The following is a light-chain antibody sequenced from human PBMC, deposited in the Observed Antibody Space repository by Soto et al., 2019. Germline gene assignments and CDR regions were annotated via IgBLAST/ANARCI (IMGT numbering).Light chain of an antibody. CDR2: DVS. J-gene: IGKJ2*01. CDR1: QSVRSSC. CDR3: QQCGDLPRT. V-gene: IGKV3-20*01. Sequence: EIVLTQSRGSLSLSPGERAILSCRASQSVRSSCLAWYQQKPGQAPRSLIYDVSNRVTGIPDRFSGSGSGTDLTLTISRLEPEDFAVYYCQQCGDLPRTFGQGTKLEIK.